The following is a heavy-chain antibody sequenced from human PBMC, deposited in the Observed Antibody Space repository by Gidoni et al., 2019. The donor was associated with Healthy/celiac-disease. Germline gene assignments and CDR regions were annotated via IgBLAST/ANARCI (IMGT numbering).Heavy chain of an antibody. V-gene: IGHV3-11*06. D-gene: IGHD2-21*02. CDR2: ISPYSTYT. CDR3: ARGANCGDDCHAFDI. J-gene: IGHJ3*02. CDR1: GFTFSDYY. Sequence: QVHLVESGGGLVKPGGSLRLSCAASGFTFSDYYMTWIRQAPGKGLEWLSYISPYSTYTNYAESVKGRFTISRDNAKNSLSLQMNSLTAEDTAVYYCARGANCGDDCHAFDIWGQGTMVTLSS.